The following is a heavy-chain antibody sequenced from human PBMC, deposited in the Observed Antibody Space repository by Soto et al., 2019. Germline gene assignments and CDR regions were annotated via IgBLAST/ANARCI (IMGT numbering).Heavy chain of an antibody. D-gene: IGHD6-13*01. CDR3: GRCGYSYSARFFDK. J-gene: IGHJ4*02. CDR1: GHSISSGFY. V-gene: IGHV4-38-2*01. CDR2: IYHSGST. Sequence: PSETLSLTCAVSGHSISSGFYYWGWIQQPPGKGLEWIGSIYHSGSTYYNPSLKSRVSMSVDTSRNQLSLELSSVTAADTAVYYCGRCGYSYSARFFDKWGQGTRVTVSS.